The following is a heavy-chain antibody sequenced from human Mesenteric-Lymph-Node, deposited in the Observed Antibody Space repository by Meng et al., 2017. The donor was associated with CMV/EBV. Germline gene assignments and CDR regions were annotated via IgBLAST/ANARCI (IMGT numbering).Heavy chain of an antibody. CDR2: IGSGGAPI. CDR1: GFTFSGQA. Sequence: GGSLRLSCAASGFTFSGQAMNWVRQAPGKGLEWVSKIGSGGAPIYYADSVRGRFTISRDNAKDSLFLQMNSLRADDTAIYYCVRNFDYWGQGTLVTVSS. J-gene: IGHJ4*02. CDR3: VRNFDY. V-gene: IGHV3-48*03.